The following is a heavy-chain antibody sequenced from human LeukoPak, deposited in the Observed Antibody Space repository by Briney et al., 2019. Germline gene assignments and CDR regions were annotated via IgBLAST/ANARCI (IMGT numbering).Heavy chain of an antibody. V-gene: IGHV3-9*01. D-gene: IGHD1-26*01. CDR2: ISWNSGSI. CDR1: GFTFDDYA. J-gene: IGHJ5*01. Sequence: GRSLRLSFAASGFTFDDYAMHWVRHAPGKGLEWASGISWNSGSIGYADSVKGRFTISRDNAKNSLFLQMNSLRTEDTALYYCVKGSSGTSYDWFDSWGQGTLVTVSS. CDR3: VKGSSGTSYDWFDS.